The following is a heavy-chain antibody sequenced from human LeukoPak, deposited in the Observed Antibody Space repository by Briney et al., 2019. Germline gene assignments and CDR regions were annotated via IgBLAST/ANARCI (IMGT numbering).Heavy chain of an antibody. D-gene: IGHD2-21*02. Sequence: SETLSLTCTVSGGPISSYYWSWIRQPAGKGLEWIGRIYTSGSTNYNPSLKSRVTMSVDTSKNQFSLKLSSVTAADTAVYYCARGGVYCGGDCCSGLSYWGQGTLVTVSS. V-gene: IGHV4-4*07. CDR2: IYTSGST. CDR3: ARGGVYCGGDCCSGLSY. J-gene: IGHJ4*02. CDR1: GGPISSYY.